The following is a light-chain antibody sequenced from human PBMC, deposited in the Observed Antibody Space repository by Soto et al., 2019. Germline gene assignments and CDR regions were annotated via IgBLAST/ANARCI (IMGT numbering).Light chain of an antibody. CDR3: AAWDDTLNGVV. J-gene: IGLJ2*01. Sequence: QSVLTQPPSASGTPGQRVTISCSGSSSNIGSNIVNWYQQLPGTAPKLLIYSNNQRPSGVPDRFSGSKSGTSASLAFSGLQSEDEADYYCAAWDDTLNGVVFGGGTKLTVL. CDR2: SNN. V-gene: IGLV1-44*01. CDR1: SSNIGSNI.